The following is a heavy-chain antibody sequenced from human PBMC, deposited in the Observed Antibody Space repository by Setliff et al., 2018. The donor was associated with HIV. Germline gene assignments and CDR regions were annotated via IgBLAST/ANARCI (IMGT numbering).Heavy chain of an antibody. CDR3: ATGPVCYHD. Sequence: SETLSLTCSVSSGSISTLYSYYWGWVRQPPGKGPEWIGHMYYRGSTFYNPSLKSRATIFVDSSTKRFSLKLSSVTAADTAVYYCATGPVCYHDWGQGTLVTVSS. J-gene: IGHJ4*02. CDR1: SGSISTLYSYY. CDR2: MYYRGST. D-gene: IGHD2-8*01. V-gene: IGHV4-39*01.